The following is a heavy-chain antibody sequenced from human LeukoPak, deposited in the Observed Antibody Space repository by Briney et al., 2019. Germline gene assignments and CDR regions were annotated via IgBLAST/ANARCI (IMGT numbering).Heavy chain of an antibody. V-gene: IGHV1-2*06. D-gene: IGHD3-10*01. Sequence: ASVKVSCKTSGYTFTDSYIHWVRQAPGQGLEWMGRNNPNSGDSNYSQKFQGRVTMTRDTSISTAYMELSRLRSDDTAVYYCARGDYYGSGRRNWFDPWGQGTLVTVSS. CDR1: GYTFTDSY. CDR3: ARGDYYGSGRRNWFDP. J-gene: IGHJ5*02. CDR2: NNPNSGDS.